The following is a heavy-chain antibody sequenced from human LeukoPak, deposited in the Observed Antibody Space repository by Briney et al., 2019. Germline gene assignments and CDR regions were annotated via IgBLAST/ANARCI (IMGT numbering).Heavy chain of an antibody. CDR3: ARASHYDSSGYYFGY. CDR1: GFTFSSYW. Sequence: GGSLRLSCVASGFTFSSYWMTWVRQAPGKGLEWVANIKTDGSQIYYVDSVKGRFTISRDNAKNSLYLQMNSLRAEDTAVYYCARASHYDSSGYYFGYWGQGTLVTVSS. V-gene: IGHV3-7*03. CDR2: IKTDGSQI. D-gene: IGHD3-22*01. J-gene: IGHJ4*02.